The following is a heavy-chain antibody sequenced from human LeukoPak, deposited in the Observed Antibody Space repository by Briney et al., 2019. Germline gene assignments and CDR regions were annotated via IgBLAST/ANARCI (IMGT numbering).Heavy chain of an antibody. CDR2: ISAYNGNT. D-gene: IGHD5-18*01. J-gene: IGHJ5*02. CDR1: GYTFTSYG. CDR3: AREERGYSYGYGGFDP. V-gene: IGHV1-18*01. Sequence: ASVKVSCKASGYTFTSYGISWVRQAPGQGLEWMGWISAYNGNTNYAQELQGRVTMTTDTSTGTAYMELRSLRSDDTAVYYCAREERGYSYGYGGFDPWGQGTLVTVSS.